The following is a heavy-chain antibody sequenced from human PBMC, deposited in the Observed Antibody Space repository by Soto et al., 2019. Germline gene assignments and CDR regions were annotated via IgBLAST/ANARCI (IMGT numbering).Heavy chain of an antibody. CDR1: GFTFTNYW. D-gene: IGHD4-4*01. Sequence: EVQLVESGGTLVQPEGSLRLSCASAGFTFTNYWMHWVRQAPGKGLAWVSRINGDGSNAFYADSVKGRFTISRDNAKNTVYLQMNSLRAEDTAIYYCARGIQYRYGMDVWGQGTTVTVSS. J-gene: IGHJ6*02. CDR2: INGDGSNA. CDR3: ARGIQYRYGMDV. V-gene: IGHV3-74*01.